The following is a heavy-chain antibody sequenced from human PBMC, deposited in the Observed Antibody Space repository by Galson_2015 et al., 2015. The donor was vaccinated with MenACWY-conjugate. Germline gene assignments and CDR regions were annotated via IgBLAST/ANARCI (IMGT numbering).Heavy chain of an antibody. CDR3: AIAIYDFWSGYSFDY. Sequence: QSGAEVKKPGESLKISCKGSEYSFTRLWIGWVRQMPGKGLEWMGIIYPPDSDTKYSPSFQGQVTMSADKSITTTYLQWSGLKASDTAMYYCAIAIYDFWSGYSFDYWGQGTQVTVSS. CDR2: IYPPDSDT. J-gene: IGHJ4*02. CDR1: EYSFTRLW. V-gene: IGHV5-51*01. D-gene: IGHD3-3*01.